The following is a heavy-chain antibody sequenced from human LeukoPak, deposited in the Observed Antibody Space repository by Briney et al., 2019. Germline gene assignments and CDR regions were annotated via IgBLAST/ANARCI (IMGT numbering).Heavy chain of an antibody. V-gene: IGHV3-48*01. J-gene: IGHJ6*03. D-gene: IGHD3-9*01. CDR2: ISSSSSTI. Sequence: GGSLRLSCAASGFTFSSYSMNWVRQAPGKGLEWVSYISSSSSTIYYADSVKGRFTISRDNAKNSLNLVMNSLRAEDTAVYYCAKVAVNYDNFLGYFHYYMDVWGKGTTVTVSS. CDR3: AKVAVNYDNFLGYFHYYMDV. CDR1: GFTFSSYS.